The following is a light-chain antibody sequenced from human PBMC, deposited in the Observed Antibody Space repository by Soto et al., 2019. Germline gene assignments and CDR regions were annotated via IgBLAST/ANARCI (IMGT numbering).Light chain of an antibody. CDR3: QQYTNYPWT. J-gene: IGKJ1*01. V-gene: IGKV1-5*01. CDR1: QSISSW. Sequence: DIQMTQSPPTLSASVGDRVTITCRASQSISSWLAWYQQRPGKAPNLLIYDVSSLESGVPSRFSGSGSGTGFTLTISSLQPDDFATYYCQQYTNYPWTFGQWTKVEIK. CDR2: DVS.